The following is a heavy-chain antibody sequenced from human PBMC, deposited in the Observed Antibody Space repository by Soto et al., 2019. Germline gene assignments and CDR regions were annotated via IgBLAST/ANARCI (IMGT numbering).Heavy chain of an antibody. CDR2: IIPMFGIP. CDR3: ARGGTSGWLKGAYDV. Sequence: QVQLVQSGAEVKKPGSSVKVSCKASGGTLNKHAITWVRRAPGQGLEWLGGIIPMFGIPNYPQKFQGRVTITADDSTNTSHMELHSLTSDDTAVYYYARGGTSGWLKGAYDVWGQGTMVTVSS. J-gene: IGHJ3*01. CDR1: GGTLNKHA. D-gene: IGHD6-13*01. V-gene: IGHV1-69*01.